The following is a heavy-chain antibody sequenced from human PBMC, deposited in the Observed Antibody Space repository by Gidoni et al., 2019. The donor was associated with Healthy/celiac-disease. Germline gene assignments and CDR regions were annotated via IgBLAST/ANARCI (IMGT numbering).Heavy chain of an antibody. Sequence: QVQLVESGGGVVQPGRSLRLSCAASGFTFSSYGMHWVRQAPGKGLEWVAVIWYDGSNKYYADSVKGRFTISRDNSKNTLYLQMNSLRAEDTAVYYCAREGMVTDTAMVTSVGSDYWGQGTLVTVSS. V-gene: IGHV3-33*01. J-gene: IGHJ4*02. CDR3: AREGMVTDTAMVTSVGSDY. CDR1: GFTFSSYG. CDR2: IWYDGSNK. D-gene: IGHD5-18*01.